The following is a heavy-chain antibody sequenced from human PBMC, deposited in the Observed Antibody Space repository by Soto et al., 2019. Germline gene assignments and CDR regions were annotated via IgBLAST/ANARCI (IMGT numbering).Heavy chain of an antibody. CDR2: ISGSGGST. D-gene: IGHD4-17*01. CDR3: ARANDYGDYVFPY. Sequence: PVGSLRLSCAASGFTFSSYAMSWVRQAPGKGLEWVSAISGSGGSTYYADSVKGRFTISRDNSKNTLYLQMNSLRAEDTAVYYCARANDYGDYVFPYWGQGTLVTVSS. CDR1: GFTFSSYA. J-gene: IGHJ4*02. V-gene: IGHV3-23*01.